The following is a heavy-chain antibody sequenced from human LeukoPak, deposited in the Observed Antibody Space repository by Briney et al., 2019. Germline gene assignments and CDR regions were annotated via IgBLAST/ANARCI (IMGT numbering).Heavy chain of an antibody. J-gene: IGHJ4*02. V-gene: IGHV4-34*01. D-gene: IGHD6-13*01. Sequence: PSETLSLTCAVYGGSFSGYYWSWIRQPPGKGLEWIGEINHSGSTNYNPSLKSRITISVDTSKNQFSLRLSSVTAADTAVYYCASTAAGTFDYWGQGTLVTVSS. CDR2: INHSGST. CDR3: ASTAAGTFDY. CDR1: GGSFSGYY.